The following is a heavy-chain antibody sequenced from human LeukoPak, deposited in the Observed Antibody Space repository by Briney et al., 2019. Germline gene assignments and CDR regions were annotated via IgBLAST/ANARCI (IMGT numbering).Heavy chain of an antibody. CDR2: IYTSGST. D-gene: IGHD6-13*01. V-gene: IGHV4-4*07. J-gene: IGHJ6*03. CDR3: ARDGSSWYEDYYYYYMDV. Sequence: SETLSLTCTVSGGSISSYYWSWIRQPAGKGLEWIGRIYTSGSTNYNPSLKSRVTMSVDTSKNQFSLKLSSVTAADTAVYYCARDGSSWYEDYYYYYMDVWGKGTTVTVSS. CDR1: GGSISSYY.